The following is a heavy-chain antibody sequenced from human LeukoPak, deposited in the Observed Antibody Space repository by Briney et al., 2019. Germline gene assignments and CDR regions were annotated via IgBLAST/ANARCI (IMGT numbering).Heavy chain of an antibody. Sequence: TPSETLSLTCTVSGGSISSSSYYWGWIRQPPGKGLEWIGSIYYSGSTYYNPSLKSRITISVDTSKNQFSLKLSSVTAADTAVYYCARAEGVYGDSYFDYWGQGTLVTVSS. CDR1: GGSISSSSYY. J-gene: IGHJ4*02. CDR2: IYYSGST. CDR3: ARAEGVYGDSYFDY. V-gene: IGHV4-39*07. D-gene: IGHD4-17*01.